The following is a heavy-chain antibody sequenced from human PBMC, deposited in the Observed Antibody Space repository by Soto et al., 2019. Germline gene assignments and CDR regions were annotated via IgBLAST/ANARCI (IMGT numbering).Heavy chain of an antibody. D-gene: IGHD4-17*01. J-gene: IGHJ3*01. Sequence: ETLSLTCTVSGGSINNYYWNWIRQPPGKGLEWIGYVSYSGRTNYNPSLKIRVNMLVDKSKNKFSLNLTSVTAADTAVYYCAXLXXTVVTAIDVWXXXTMXTVSS. V-gene: IGHV4-59*03. CDR1: GGSINNYY. CDR3: AXLXXTVVTAIDV. CDR2: VSYSGRT.